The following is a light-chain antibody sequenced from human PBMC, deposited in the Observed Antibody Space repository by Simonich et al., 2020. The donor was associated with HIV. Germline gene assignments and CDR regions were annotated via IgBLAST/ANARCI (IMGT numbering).Light chain of an antibody. CDR1: QDISSY. CDR3: QQLNSYPRALT. Sequence: DIQLTQSPSFLSASVGDRVTITCRASQDISSYLAWYQQKPGEAPKLLIYASSTLQSGGPSRFSGSGSGTEFTLTISSLQPEDFATYYCQQLNSYPRALTFGGGTKVEIK. J-gene: IGKJ4*01. CDR2: ASS. V-gene: IGKV1-9*01.